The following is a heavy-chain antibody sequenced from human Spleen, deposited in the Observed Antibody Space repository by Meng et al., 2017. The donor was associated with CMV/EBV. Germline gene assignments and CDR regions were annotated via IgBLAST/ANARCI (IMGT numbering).Heavy chain of an antibody. J-gene: IGHJ6*02. CDR3: ARDRGGRGLYYYYGLDV. Sequence: ASVKVSCKASGFAFGIYCIHWVRQAPGQGLEWMGMINPSGGSTTYARNFQGRFTMTRDTSTSTVYMELTSLRSEDTAVYYCARDRGGRGLYYYYGLDVWGQGTTVTVSS. CDR2: INPSGGST. CDR1: GFAFGIYC. D-gene: IGHD2-15*01. V-gene: IGHV1-46*01.